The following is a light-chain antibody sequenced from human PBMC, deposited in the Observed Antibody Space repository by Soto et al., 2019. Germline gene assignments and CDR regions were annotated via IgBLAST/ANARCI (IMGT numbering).Light chain of an antibody. CDR1: SSDVGAYDY. CDR2: EVS. CDR3: SSYTSSSTRV. V-gene: IGLV2-14*03. Sequence: ALTQPASVSWSPGQSITISCTGTSSDVGAYDYVSWYQQHPDKAPKLMIYEVSNRPSGVSNRFSGSKSVNTATLTISGLQTEYEADYYCSSYTSSSTRVFGTGTKVTVL. J-gene: IGLJ1*01.